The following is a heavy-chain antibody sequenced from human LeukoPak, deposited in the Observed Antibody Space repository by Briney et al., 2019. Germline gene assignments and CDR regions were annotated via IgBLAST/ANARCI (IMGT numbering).Heavy chain of an antibody. CDR1: GFTFSNYG. J-gene: IGHJ4*02. Sequence: GGSLRLSCAASGFTFSNYGMHWVRQAPGKGLEWVALIWHDGSQKNYADSVKGRFTISRDNSKNTLYLQMNSLRAEDTAVYYCARPAVTTSFYFDYWGQGTLVTVSS. CDR2: IWHDGSQK. V-gene: IGHV3-33*01. D-gene: IGHD4-11*01. CDR3: ARPAVTTSFYFDY.